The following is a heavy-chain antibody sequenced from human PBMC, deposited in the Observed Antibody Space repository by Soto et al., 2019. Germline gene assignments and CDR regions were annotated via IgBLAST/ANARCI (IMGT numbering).Heavy chain of an antibody. D-gene: IGHD3-22*01. V-gene: IGHV3-33*01. CDR1: GFSFSSYG. J-gene: IGHJ4*02. CDR3: ARGSLSSGFTQYYLDY. CDR2: IWYDGSNK. Sequence: GGSLRLSCAASGFSFSSYGMHWVRQAPGKGLEWVAVIWYDGSNKYYADSVKGRFTISRDNSKNTLYLQMNSLRAEDTAVYYCARGSLSSGFTQYYLDYWGQGTLVTVSS.